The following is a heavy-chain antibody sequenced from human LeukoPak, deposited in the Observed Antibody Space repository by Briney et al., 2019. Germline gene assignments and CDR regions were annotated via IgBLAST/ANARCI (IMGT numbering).Heavy chain of an antibody. D-gene: IGHD4-23*01. Sequence: SETLSLTCAVSGGSISSGGFTWTWIRQPPGKGLEWIGYIYHSGSTYYNPSLKSRVTISVDTSKDQFSLKLTSVTAADTAVYYCARTTGGNSFDSWGQGTLVTVSS. CDR1: GGSISSGGFT. V-gene: IGHV4-30-2*01. J-gene: IGHJ4*02. CDR3: ARTTGGNSFDS. CDR2: IYHSGST.